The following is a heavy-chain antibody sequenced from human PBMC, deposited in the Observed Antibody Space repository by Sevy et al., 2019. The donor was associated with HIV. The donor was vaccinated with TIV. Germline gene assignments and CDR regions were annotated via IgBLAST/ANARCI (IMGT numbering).Heavy chain of an antibody. Sequence: GXSLXIXCAASXXXXXXXAMXXXXQXXXXXLEWXXXXXXXXXXXXYADSVKGRFTISRDNSKNTLYLQMNSLRAEDTAVYYCAKDRXXQQLXXXPXXXXXWGQGTLVTVSS. J-gene: IGHJ1*01. CDR2: XXXXXXXX. D-gene: IGHD6-13*01. CDR3: AKDRXXQQLXXXPXXXXX. V-gene: IGHV3-23*01. CDR1: XXXXXXXA.